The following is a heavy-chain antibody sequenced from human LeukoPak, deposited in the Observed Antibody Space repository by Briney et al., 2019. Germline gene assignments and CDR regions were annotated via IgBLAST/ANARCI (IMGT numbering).Heavy chain of an antibody. Sequence: ASQTLSLTCAVSGGSISSGGYSWSWIRQPPGKGLEWIGYIYHSGSTYYNPSLKSRVTISVDRSKNQFSLKLSSVTAADTAVYYCARDLGRVVGHIWGQGTMDTVSS. CDR2: IYHSGST. CDR1: GGSISSGGYS. V-gene: IGHV4-30-2*01. CDR3: ARDLGRVVGHI. D-gene: IGHD2-15*01. J-gene: IGHJ3*02.